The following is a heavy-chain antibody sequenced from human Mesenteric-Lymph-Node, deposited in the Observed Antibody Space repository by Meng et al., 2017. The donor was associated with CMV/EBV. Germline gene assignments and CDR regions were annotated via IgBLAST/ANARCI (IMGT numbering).Heavy chain of an antibody. J-gene: IGHJ4*02. D-gene: IGHD3-3*01. CDR1: GFTFSSHS. CDR3: ARGRPNYDFWSGYYFDY. V-gene: IGHV3-21*01. Sequence: LSLTCAASGFTFSSHSMNWVRQAPGKGLEWVSSITSNSDFIYYADSVKGRFTISRDNAKDSLYLQMNSLRAEDTAVYYCARGRPNYDFWSGYYFDYWGQGTLVTVSS. CDR2: ITSNSDFI.